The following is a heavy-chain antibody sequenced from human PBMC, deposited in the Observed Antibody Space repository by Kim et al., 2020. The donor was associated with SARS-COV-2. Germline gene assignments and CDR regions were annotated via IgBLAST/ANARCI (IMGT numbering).Heavy chain of an antibody. J-gene: IGHJ4*02. CDR2: YSDGST. Sequence: YSDGSTYYADSVKGRFTSSRDNSKNTLDLEMNSRRAEDTAVYYCAKDNDYWGQGTLVTVSS. V-gene: IGHV3-53*01. CDR3: AKDNDY.